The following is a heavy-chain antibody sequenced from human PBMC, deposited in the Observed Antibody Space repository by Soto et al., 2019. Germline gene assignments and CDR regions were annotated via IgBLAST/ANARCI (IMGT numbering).Heavy chain of an antibody. V-gene: IGHV3-74*01. J-gene: IGHJ6*03. D-gene: IGHD6-6*01. CDR3: ERGQSGSSLYYYYFMDV. Sequence: EVQLVESGGDLVQPGGSLRLSCAASGFTFSTYWMHWVRQAPGKELVWVSRINSDGGTTTYADSVKGRFTVSRDNAQNTLYLQVNSLRAEDTVVYYCERGQSGSSLYYYYFMDVWGKGTTVTVS. CDR2: INSDGGTT. CDR1: GFTFSTYW.